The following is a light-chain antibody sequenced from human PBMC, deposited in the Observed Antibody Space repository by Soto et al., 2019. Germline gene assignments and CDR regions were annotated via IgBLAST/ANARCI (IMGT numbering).Light chain of an antibody. J-gene: IGKJ1*01. Sequence: DIQMTQSPSSVSASVGDRVTITCRASQGMSSWLAWYQQKPEKAPKLRIYAASSLQSGVPSRFSGSGYGTDFTLTISSLQPEDFATYYCQQANSLPRTFGQGTKVEIK. CDR1: QGMSSW. CDR3: QQANSLPRT. V-gene: IGKV1-12*01. CDR2: AAS.